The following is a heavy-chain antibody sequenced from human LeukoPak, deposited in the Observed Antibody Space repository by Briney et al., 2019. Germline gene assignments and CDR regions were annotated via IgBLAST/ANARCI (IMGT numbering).Heavy chain of an antibody. Sequence: ALRLSCAASGFTFSSYAMHWVRQAPGKGLEWVAVISYDGSNKYYADSVKGRFTISRDNSKNTLYLQMNSLRAADTAVYYCAKDPTHYRVWDDYDSTVLSYWGQGTLVTVSS. J-gene: IGHJ4*02. CDR2: ISYDGSNK. V-gene: IGHV3-30*04. CDR3: AKDPTHYRVWDDYDSTVLSY. D-gene: IGHD3-22*01. CDR1: GFTFSSYA.